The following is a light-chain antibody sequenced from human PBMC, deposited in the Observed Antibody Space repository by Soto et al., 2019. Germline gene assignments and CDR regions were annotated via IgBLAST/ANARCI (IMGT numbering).Light chain of an antibody. J-gene: IGKJ1*01. CDR1: QNINRR. V-gene: IGKV1-5*01. CDR3: QQYNNYPWT. CDR2: DAS. Sequence: DIQLTQSSSPLSAFVGDRVTITFRASQNINRRLAWYQQKPGKAPNLLIYDASSLESGVPARFSGGGSGTEFTLTISSLQPDDFSTFYCQQYNNYPWTFGQGTKVDI.